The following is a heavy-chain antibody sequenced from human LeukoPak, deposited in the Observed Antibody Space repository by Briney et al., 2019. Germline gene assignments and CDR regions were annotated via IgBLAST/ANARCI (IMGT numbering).Heavy chain of an antibody. J-gene: IGHJ6*03. D-gene: IGHD6-19*01. V-gene: IGHV4-59*01. Sequence: PSETLSLTCTVSGGSISNYYWSWIRQPPGKGLEWIGYIYYSGSTNYNPSLKSRVTISVDTSKNQFSLKLSSVTAADTAVYYCARDQGLVRGYYYYYMDVWGKGTTVTVSS. CDR2: IYYSGST. CDR3: ARDQGLVRGYYYYYMDV. CDR1: GGSISNYY.